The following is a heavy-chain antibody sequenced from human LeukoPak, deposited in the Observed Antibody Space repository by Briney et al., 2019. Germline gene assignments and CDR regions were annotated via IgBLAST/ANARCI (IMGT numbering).Heavy chain of an antibody. CDR2: IYSGGST. Sequence: GGSLRLSCAASGFTVSSNYMSWVRQAPGKGPEWVSVIYSGGSTYYADSVKGRFTISRDNSKNTLYLQMNSLRAEDTAVYYCARDSSGPYYYYYYGMDVWGQGTTVTVSS. J-gene: IGHJ6*02. V-gene: IGHV3-66*01. CDR3: ARDSSGPYYYYYYGMDV. CDR1: GFTVSSNY. D-gene: IGHD3-22*01.